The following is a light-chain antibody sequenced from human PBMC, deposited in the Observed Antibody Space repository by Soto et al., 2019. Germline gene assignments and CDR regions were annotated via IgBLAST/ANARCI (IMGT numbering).Light chain of an antibody. Sequence: DIQMTQSPSSLFASVGDRVPITCQATQDINIYLNWYQQKPGKATNLLIYDASNLEIGVPSRFSGSGSGTHFTFTISSLQTEDIGTYYCQQYDIRPITFGRGTRLEIK. CDR3: QQYDIRPIT. V-gene: IGKV1-33*01. CDR1: QDINIY. CDR2: DAS. J-gene: IGKJ5*01.